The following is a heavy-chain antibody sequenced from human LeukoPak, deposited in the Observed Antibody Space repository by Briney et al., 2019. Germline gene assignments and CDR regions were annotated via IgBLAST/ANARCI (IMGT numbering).Heavy chain of an antibody. D-gene: IGHD6-25*01. Sequence: TGGSLRLSCTASGFTFGDYAMSWVRQAPGKGLEWVGYIRSRAYGGAAEYAASVKSRFTITRDDSKSIAYLKMSSLNIEDTAVYYCAASSGFDYWGQGNLVTVSS. CDR3: AASSGFDY. CDR2: IRSRAYGGAA. V-gene: IGHV3-49*04. J-gene: IGHJ4*02. CDR1: GFTFGDYA.